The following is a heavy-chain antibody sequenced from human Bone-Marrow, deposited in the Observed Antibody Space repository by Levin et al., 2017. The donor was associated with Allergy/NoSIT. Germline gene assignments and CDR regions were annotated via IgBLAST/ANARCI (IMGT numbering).Heavy chain of an antibody. CDR2: IYYSGST. Sequence: SETLSLTCTVSGGSISSYYWSWIRQPPGKGLEWIGYIYYSGSTNYNPSLKSRVTISVDTSKNQFSLKLSSVTAADTAVYYCARHKEDYYDSSGYYRSLYFDYWGQGTLDTVSA. V-gene: IGHV4-59*08. D-gene: IGHD3-22*01. CDR1: GGSISSYY. CDR3: ARHKEDYYDSSGYYRSLYFDY. J-gene: IGHJ4*02.